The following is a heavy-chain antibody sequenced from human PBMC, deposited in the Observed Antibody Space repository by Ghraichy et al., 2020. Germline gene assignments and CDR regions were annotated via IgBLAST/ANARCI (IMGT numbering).Heavy chain of an antibody. CDR3: ARGLAGEYGMDV. V-gene: IGHV3-21*01. CDR2: ISSGSNFI. CDR1: GFTFSSYS. J-gene: IGHJ6*02. D-gene: IGHD3-16*01. Sequence: WGSLRLSCAASGFTFSSYSMNWVRQAPGKGLEWVSSISSGSNFIYYADSVKGRFTISRNYAKNSLFLQMNSLRAEDTAVFYCARGLAGEYGMDVWGQGTTVTVSS.